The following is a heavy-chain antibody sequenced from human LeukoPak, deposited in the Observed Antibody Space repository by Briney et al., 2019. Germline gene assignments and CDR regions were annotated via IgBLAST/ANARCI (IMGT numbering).Heavy chain of an antibody. CDR1: GFTFSSYG. D-gene: IGHD3-3*01. CDR2: ISYDGSNK. Sequence: GRSLRLSCAASGFTFSSYGMHWVRQAPGKGLEWVAVISYDGSNKYYADSVKGRFTISRDNSKNTLYLQMNSLRAEDTAVYYCAKEGDFWSGYWIGNWFDPWSQGTLVTVSS. V-gene: IGHV3-30*18. CDR3: AKEGDFWSGYWIGNWFDP. J-gene: IGHJ5*02.